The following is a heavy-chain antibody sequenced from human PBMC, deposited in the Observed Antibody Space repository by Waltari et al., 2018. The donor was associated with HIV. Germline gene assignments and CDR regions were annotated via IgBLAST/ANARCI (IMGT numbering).Heavy chain of an antibody. D-gene: IGHD3-16*01. J-gene: IGHJ4*02. CDR1: GYIFVSYW. CDR2: IYPGALGT. Sequence: EVQLVQSGAEVKKPGESLKISCMGSGYIFVSYWIGWVRQMPGKGLEGMGLIYPGALGTRNSPSFQGQVTISADKSSATAYLQWSSLRASDTATYYCARCIGGTACTFDYWGQGTLITVSS. CDR3: ARCIGGTACTFDY. V-gene: IGHV5-51*01.